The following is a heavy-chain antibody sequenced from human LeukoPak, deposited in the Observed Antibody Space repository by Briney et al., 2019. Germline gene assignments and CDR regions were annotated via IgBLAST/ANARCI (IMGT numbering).Heavy chain of an antibody. V-gene: IGHV4-34*01. Sequence: PSETLSLTCAVSGGSFNDYYGNWIRQPPGKGLEWIGEINYSGSTNFNPSLESRVTISVDTSKNQFSLKVNSVTAADTAVYYCARGRHYGSFLHWGQGTLVTVSS. CDR3: ARGRHYGSFLH. CDR1: GGSFNDYY. CDR2: INYSGST. J-gene: IGHJ4*02. D-gene: IGHD3-10*01.